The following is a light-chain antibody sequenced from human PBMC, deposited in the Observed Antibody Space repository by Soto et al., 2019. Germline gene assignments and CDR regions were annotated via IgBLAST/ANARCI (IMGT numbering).Light chain of an antibody. CDR2: EVR. CDR1: MRDVGAYNL. V-gene: IGLV2-14*01. CDR3: SSYTSKGSLV. Sequence: QSALTQPASVSGSPGQSITISCAGTMRDVGAYNLVSWYQQHPGRAPQLIIYEVRNRPSGISFRFSGSKSGNTASLTISGLQAEDEADYYCSSYTSKGSLVFGGGTKVTVL. J-gene: IGLJ2*01.